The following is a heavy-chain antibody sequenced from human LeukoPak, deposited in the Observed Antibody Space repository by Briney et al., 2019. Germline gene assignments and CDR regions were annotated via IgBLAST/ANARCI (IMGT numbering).Heavy chain of an antibody. CDR2: ISGSGDST. J-gene: IGHJ4*02. Sequence: GGSLRLSCSASGFIFSHYAVNWVRQSPGKGLEWVSGISGSGDSTYYADSVKGRFTVSRDNSKNTLYLQMNSLRVEDTAVYYCARDLNWAGYWGQGTLVTVSS. D-gene: IGHD3-10*01. V-gene: IGHV3-23*01. CDR3: ARDLNWAGY. CDR1: GFIFSHYA.